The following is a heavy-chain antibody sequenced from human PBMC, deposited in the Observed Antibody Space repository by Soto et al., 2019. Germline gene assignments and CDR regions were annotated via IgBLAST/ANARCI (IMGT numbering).Heavy chain of an antibody. Sequence: EVQLVESGGGLVQPGGSLRLACAASGFTVSSTDMHWVRQGIGKGLEWVSSIGKAGDTYYPGSVQGRFTISRANAKNSLYLQMSSLRAGDTALYDCARSEQGPGFSRGMDVWGQGTTVTVSS. CDR1: GFTVSSTD. V-gene: IGHV3-13*01. D-gene: IGHD3-3*01. J-gene: IGHJ6*02. CDR3: ARSEQGPGFSRGMDV. CDR2: IGKAGDT.